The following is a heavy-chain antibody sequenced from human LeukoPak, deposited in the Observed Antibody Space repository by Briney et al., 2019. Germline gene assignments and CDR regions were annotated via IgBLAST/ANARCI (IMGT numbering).Heavy chain of an antibody. J-gene: IGHJ5*02. CDR1: GYTFTGYY. D-gene: IGHD6-19*01. Sequence: ASVKVSCKASGYTFTGYYMHGVRQAPGQGLEWMGWINPNSGGTNYAQKFQGRVTMTRDTSISTAYMELSRLRSDGTAVYYCARDRKVAGTGDRFDPWGQGTLVTVSS. V-gene: IGHV1-2*02. CDR3: ARDRKVAGTGDRFDP. CDR2: INPNSGGT.